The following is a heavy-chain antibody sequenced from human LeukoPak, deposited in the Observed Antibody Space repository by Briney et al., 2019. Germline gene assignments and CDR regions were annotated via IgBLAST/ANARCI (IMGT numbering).Heavy chain of an antibody. V-gene: IGHV4-30-4*01. D-gene: IGHD2/OR15-2a*01. CDR1: GGSISSGDYY. CDR3: ARLVGGYYGFDP. CDR2: IYYSGST. Sequence: SETLSLTCTVSGGSISSGDYYWSWIRQPPGKGLEWIGYIYYSGSTYYNPSLKSRVTISVDTSKNQFPLKLSSVTAADTAVYYCARLVGGYYGFDPWGQGTLVTVSS. J-gene: IGHJ5*02.